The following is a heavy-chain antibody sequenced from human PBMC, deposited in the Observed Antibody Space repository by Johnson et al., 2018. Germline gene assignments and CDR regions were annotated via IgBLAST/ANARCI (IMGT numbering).Heavy chain of an antibody. CDR1: GFTFSSYG. Sequence: LVQSGGGVVQPGRSLRLSCAASGFTFSSYGMHWVRQAPGKGLEWVAVISYDGRNKFYADSVKGRFTISRDNSKNTLYLQMNSLRAEDTAVYYCAVPNGGYFDFWSGLEYFQHWGQGTLVTVSS. V-gene: IGHV3-30*03. D-gene: IGHD3-3*01. CDR3: AVPNGGYFDFWSGLEYFQH. CDR2: ISYDGRNK. J-gene: IGHJ1*01.